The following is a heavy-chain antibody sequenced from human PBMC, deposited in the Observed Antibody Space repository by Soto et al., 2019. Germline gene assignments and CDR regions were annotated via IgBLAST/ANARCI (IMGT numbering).Heavy chain of an antibody. J-gene: IGHJ6*02. CDR1: GFTFSSYA. D-gene: IGHD3-10*01. CDR2: ISGSGGST. Sequence: PGESLKISCKGSGFTFSSYAMSWVRQAPGKGLEWVSAISGSGGSTYYADSVKGRFTISRDNSKNTLYLQMNSLRAEDTAVYYCAKEVTMVRGSRTYYYYGMDVWGQGTTVTVSS. V-gene: IGHV3-23*01. CDR3: AKEVTMVRGSRTYYYYGMDV.